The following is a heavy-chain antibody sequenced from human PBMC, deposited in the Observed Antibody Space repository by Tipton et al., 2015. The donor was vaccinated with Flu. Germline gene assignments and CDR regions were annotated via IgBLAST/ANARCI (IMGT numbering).Heavy chain of an antibody. V-gene: IGHV3-21*01. J-gene: IGHJ4*02. D-gene: IGHD3-10*01. Sequence: SLRLSCAASGFTFNTYYMYWVRQAPGKGLEWVSSIHSSSSYIYYADSVKGRFTISRDNAKNSLYLQMNSLRAEDTAVYYCARAGGYFDYWGQGTLVTVSS. CDR3: ARAGGYFDY. CDR1: GFTFNTYY. CDR2: IHSSSSYI.